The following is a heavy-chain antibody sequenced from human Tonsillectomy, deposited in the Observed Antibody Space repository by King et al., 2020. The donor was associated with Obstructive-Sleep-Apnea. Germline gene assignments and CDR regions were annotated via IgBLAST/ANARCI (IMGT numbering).Heavy chain of an antibody. CDR3: AREGRWLQFRGDDY. Sequence: QLQLQESGPGLVKPSETLSLTCTVSGGSISSNTYYWSWIRQPPGKGLEWIGSIYYSGSTYYNPSLKSRVTMSVATSKNQFSLKLSSVTAADTAVYYCAREGRWLQFRGDDYWGQGTLVTVSS. CDR1: GGSISSNTYY. CDR2: IYYSGST. J-gene: IGHJ4*02. D-gene: IGHD5-24*01. V-gene: IGHV4-39*07.